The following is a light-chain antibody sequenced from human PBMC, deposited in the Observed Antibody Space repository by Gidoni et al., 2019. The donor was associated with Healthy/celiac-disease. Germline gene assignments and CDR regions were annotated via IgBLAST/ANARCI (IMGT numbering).Light chain of an antibody. CDR3: AAWDDSLSGSWV. CDR1: SSNIGSNY. CDR2: RNN. J-gene: IGLJ3*02. V-gene: IGLV1-47*01. Sequence: QSVLTPPPSASGTPGQRVTISCSGSSSNIGSNYVYWYQQLPGTAPKLLIYRNNQRPSGVPDRFSGSKSGTSASLAISGLRSEDEADYYCAAWDDSLSGSWVFGGVTKLTVL.